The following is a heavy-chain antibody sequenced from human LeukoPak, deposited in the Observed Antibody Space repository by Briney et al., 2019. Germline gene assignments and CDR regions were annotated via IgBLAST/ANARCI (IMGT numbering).Heavy chain of an antibody. J-gene: IGHJ6*04. D-gene: IGHD3-10*01. CDR3: ARGGSGSYFSRYYYYGMDV. V-gene: IGHV1-69*06. Sequence: WASVKVSCKASGGTFSSYAISWVRQAPGQGLEWMGGIIPIFGTANYAQKFQGRVTITADKSTRTAYMELSSLRSEDTAVYYCARGGSGSYFSRYYYYGMDVWGKGTTVTVSS. CDR1: GGTFSSYA. CDR2: IIPIFGTA.